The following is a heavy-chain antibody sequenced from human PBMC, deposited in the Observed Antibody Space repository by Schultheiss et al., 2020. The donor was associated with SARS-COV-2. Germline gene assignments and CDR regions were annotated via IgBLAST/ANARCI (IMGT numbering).Heavy chain of an antibody. J-gene: IGHJ4*02. CDR3: ARSNSY. CDR2: ISGSGGST. D-gene: IGHD2/OR15-2a*01. V-gene: IGHV3-21*01. Sequence: GESLKISCAASGFTFSSYGMHWVRQAPGKGLEWVSAISGSGGSTYYADSVKGRFTISRDNAKNSLYLQMNSLRAEDTAVYYCARSNSYWGQGTLVTVSS. CDR1: GFTFSSYG.